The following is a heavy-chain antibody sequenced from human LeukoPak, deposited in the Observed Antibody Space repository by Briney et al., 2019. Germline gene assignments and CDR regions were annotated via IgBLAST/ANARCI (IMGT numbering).Heavy chain of an antibody. CDR3: ATTGGYCSSTSCYGYDP. J-gene: IGHJ5*02. Sequence: ASVKVSCKASGYTFTGYYMHWVRPAPGQGLEWMGWINPNSGGTNYAQKFQGRVTMTRDTSISTAYMELSRLRSDDTAVYYCATTGGYCSSTSCYGYDPWGQGTLVTVSS. V-gene: IGHV1-2*02. CDR1: GYTFTGYY. D-gene: IGHD2-2*01. CDR2: INPNSGGT.